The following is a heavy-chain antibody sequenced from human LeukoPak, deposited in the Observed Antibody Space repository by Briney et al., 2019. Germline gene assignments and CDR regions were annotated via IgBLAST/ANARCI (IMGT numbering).Heavy chain of an antibody. D-gene: IGHD6-19*01. V-gene: IGHV1-18*01. CDR3: ASSFVSGWYDIDY. CDR1: GYTFTSYG. Sequence: GASVKVSCKAFGYTFTSYGISWVRQAPGQGLEWMGWISAYNGNTNYAQKLQGRVTMTRDTSISTAYMELSRLRSDDTAVYYCASSFVSGWYDIDYWGQGTLVTVSS. J-gene: IGHJ4*02. CDR2: ISAYNGNT.